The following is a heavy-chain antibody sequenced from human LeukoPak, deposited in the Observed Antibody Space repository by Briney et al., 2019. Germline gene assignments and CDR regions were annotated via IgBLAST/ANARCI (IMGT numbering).Heavy chain of an antibody. V-gene: IGHV1-18*01. CDR1: GYTFTSYG. J-gene: IGHJ6*02. CDR3: ARDRYYDILTGYSYYYYYGMDV. CDR2: ISAYNGNT. Sequence: GASVKVSCKASGYTFTSYGISWVRQAPGQGLEWMGWISAYNGNTNYAQKLQGRVTMTTDTSTSTAYMELRSLRSDDTAVYYCARDRYYDILTGYSYYYYYGMDVWGQGTTVTVSS. D-gene: IGHD3-9*01.